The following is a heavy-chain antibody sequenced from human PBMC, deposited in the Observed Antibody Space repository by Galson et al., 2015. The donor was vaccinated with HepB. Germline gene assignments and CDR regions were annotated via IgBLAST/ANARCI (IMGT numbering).Heavy chain of an antibody. CDR1: GFTFSNAW. CDR2: IKSKTDGGTT. D-gene: IGHD5-18*01. V-gene: IGHV3-15*01. Sequence: SLRLSCAASGFTFSNAWMSWVRQAPGKGLEWVGRIKSKTDGGTTDYAAPVKGRFTISRDDSKNTLYLQMNSLKTEDTAVYYCTTPDTAMVMGKEDAFDIWGQGTMVTVSS. CDR3: TTPDTAMVMGKEDAFDI. J-gene: IGHJ3*02.